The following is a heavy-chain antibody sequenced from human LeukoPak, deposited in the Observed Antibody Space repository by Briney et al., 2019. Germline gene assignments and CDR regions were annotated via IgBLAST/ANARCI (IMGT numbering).Heavy chain of an antibody. CDR1: GFTFSSYG. CDR3: ARDKVVGATFFDY. J-gene: IGHJ4*02. CDR2: IKQDGTEI. D-gene: IGHD1-26*01. Sequence: GGSLRLSCAASGFTFSSYGMHWVRQAPGKGPEWVANIKQDGTEIYYVDSVKGRFTISRDNAKNSLYLQMNSLRDEDTAVYYCARDKVVGATFFDYWGQGTLVTVSS. V-gene: IGHV3-7*01.